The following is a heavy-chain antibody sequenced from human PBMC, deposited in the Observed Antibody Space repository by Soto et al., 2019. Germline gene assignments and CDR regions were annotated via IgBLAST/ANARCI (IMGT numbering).Heavy chain of an antibody. Sequence: SETLSLTCTVSGTSISSYYWSWIRKPAGKGLEWVGRIYSSGSTNYNPSLKSRVTMSVDMSKNQFSVKLSSVTAAETAVYYCARVADRISPPYYYYDVMALCGQGTTVTVS. J-gene: IGHJ6*02. D-gene: IGHD2-15*01. CDR1: GTSISSYY. V-gene: IGHV4-4*07. CDR2: IYSSGST. CDR3: ARVADRISPPYYYYDVMAL.